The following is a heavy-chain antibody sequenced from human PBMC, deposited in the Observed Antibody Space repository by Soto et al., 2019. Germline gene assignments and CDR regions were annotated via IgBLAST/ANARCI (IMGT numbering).Heavy chain of an antibody. CDR3: ATDPGAITVAGNFDN. CDR1: GFTFSTYA. Sequence: EVQMLESGGGLVQPGGSLRLSCAASGFTFSTYAMSWVRQAPGKGLQWVSGISGSGVSTYYSDSVRGRFTMSRDNSKNTLYLQMNNLRDEDTAVYYCATDPGAITVAGNFDNWGQGTLVTVS. J-gene: IGHJ4*02. D-gene: IGHD6-19*01. CDR2: ISGSGVST. V-gene: IGHV3-23*01.